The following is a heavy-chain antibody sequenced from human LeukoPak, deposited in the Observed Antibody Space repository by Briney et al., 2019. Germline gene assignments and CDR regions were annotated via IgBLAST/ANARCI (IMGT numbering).Heavy chain of an antibody. CDR1: GFTFTTYN. V-gene: IGHV3-48*04. J-gene: IGHJ4*02. CDR3: VPLCGGSCYRFDY. D-gene: IGHD2-15*01. Sequence: GGSLRLSCAPSGFTFTTYNMNWVRQAPGKGLEWVSFISSSSSTIYYADSVKGRFTVSRDNAKKSLYLQMDSLRAEDTAVYYCVPLCGGSCYRFDYWGQGTLVTVSS. CDR2: ISSSSSTI.